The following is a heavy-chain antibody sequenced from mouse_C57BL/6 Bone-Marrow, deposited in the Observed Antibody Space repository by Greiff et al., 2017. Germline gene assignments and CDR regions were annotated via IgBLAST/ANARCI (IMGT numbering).Heavy chain of an antibody. CDR3: ARSYYYNYCSVDY. CDR1: GYTFTNYW. CDR2: MDPSSGSP. J-gene: IGHJ1*03. Sequence: VKLQQPGAELVKPGASVKLSCKASGYTFTNYWMHWVKQRPGQGLEWIGEMDPSSGSPNYNEKFKSEATLSVDKSSRTAYMELSSLTSEDSAVYYCARSYYYNYCSVDYWGTGTTVTVSS. D-gene: IGHD2-10*01. V-gene: IGHV1-64*01.